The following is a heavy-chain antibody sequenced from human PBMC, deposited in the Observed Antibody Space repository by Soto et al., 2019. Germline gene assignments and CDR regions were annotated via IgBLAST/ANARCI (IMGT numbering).Heavy chain of an antibody. Sequence: QVQLVESGGGVVQPGRSLRLSCAASGFTFSSYAMHWVRQARGKGLEWVAVISYDGSNKYYADSVKGRFTISRDNSKNTLYLQMNSLRAEDTAVYYCASTSYGDNYWGQGTLVTVSS. CDR1: GFTFSSYA. CDR3: ASTSYGDNY. V-gene: IGHV3-30-3*01. CDR2: ISYDGSNK. D-gene: IGHD4-17*01. J-gene: IGHJ4*02.